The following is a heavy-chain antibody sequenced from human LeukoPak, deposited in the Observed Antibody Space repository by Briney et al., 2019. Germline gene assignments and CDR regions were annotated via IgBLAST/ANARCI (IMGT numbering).Heavy chain of an antibody. CDR1: GGSISSYY. D-gene: IGHD6-19*01. V-gene: IGHV4-59*01. CDR3: ARRSGWYRGEYFQH. J-gene: IGHJ1*01. Sequence: PSETLSLTCTVSGGSISSYYWSWIRQPPGKGLEWIGYIYYSGSTNYNPSLKSRVTISVDTSKNQFSLKLSSVTAADTAVYYCARRSGWYRGEYFQHWGQGTLVTVSS. CDR2: IYYSGST.